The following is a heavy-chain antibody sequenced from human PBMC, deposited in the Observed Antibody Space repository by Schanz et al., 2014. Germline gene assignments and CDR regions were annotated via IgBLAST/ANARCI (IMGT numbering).Heavy chain of an antibody. CDR3: AKYAENTAMITDYFDY. V-gene: IGHV3-23*04. D-gene: IGHD5-18*01. Sequence: EVQLVESGGGLVQPGGSLRLSCAASGFTFRGYAMSWVRQAPGRGLEWVSIISGSGGNTYYADAVRGRFTISRDNSKTTVYLQKNSLRAEDTAVYYGAKYAENTAMITDYFDYWGQGTLVTVSS. J-gene: IGHJ4*02. CDR2: ISGSGGNT. CDR1: GFTFRGYA.